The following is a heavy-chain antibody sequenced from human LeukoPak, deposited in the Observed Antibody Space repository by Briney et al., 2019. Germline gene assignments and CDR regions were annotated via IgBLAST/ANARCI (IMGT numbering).Heavy chain of an antibody. CDR1: GLSFTNYA. V-gene: IGHV3-23*01. J-gene: IGHJ5*02. CDR2: MKGGGET. D-gene: IGHD5-12*01. Sequence: GRSLRLSYVASGLSFTNYAKRWVRRAPAREPEWLSSMKGGGETFYADSVKGRATLSRDISRNTVYLQVNNLGVEDTAIYYCARARWMSSADEIAWGQGRQVNVS. CDR3: ARARWMSSADEIA.